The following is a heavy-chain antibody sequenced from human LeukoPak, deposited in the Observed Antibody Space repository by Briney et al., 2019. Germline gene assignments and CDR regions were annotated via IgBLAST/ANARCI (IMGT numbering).Heavy chain of an antibody. J-gene: IGHJ6*03. CDR3: ARDSVAAAGTHYYYYMDV. CDR1: GDSASSNSAA. Sequence: SQTLSLTCAISGDSASSNSAAWNWIRQSPSRGLEWLGRTYYMSKWYNDYAVSVKSRITINPDTSKNQFSLQLNSVTPEDTAVYYCARDSVAAAGTHYYYYMDVWGKGTTVTISS. V-gene: IGHV6-1*01. CDR2: TYYMSKWYN. D-gene: IGHD6-13*01.